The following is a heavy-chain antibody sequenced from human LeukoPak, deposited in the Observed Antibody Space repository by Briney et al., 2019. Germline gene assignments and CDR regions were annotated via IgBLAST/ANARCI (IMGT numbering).Heavy chain of an antibody. CDR2: ISFDGSTK. J-gene: IGHJ4*02. Sequence: GGSLRLSCAASGFAFSTYAMHWVRQAPGKGLEWVVVISFDGSTKYYADSVKGRFTISRDNSKNTLYLQMNGLRTEVTAMYYCTRRGGGYEFDYWGQGTLVTVSS. V-gene: IGHV3-30-3*01. CDR3: TRRGGGYEFDY. D-gene: IGHD5-12*01. CDR1: GFAFSTYA.